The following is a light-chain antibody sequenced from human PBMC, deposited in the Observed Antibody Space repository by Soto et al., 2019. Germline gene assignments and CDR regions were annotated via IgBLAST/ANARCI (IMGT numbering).Light chain of an antibody. J-gene: IGKJ1*01. CDR3: QHHNSYSQT. Sequence: DIQLTQSPPTLSASVGDRVTITCRASQSIRYYLAWYQQMPGKAPKLLIYRASSLQSGVPSRFSGSGSGTEFTLTISSLQPDDFATYFCQHHNSYSQTFGQGTKGEIK. CDR2: RAS. CDR1: QSIRYY. V-gene: IGKV1-5*01.